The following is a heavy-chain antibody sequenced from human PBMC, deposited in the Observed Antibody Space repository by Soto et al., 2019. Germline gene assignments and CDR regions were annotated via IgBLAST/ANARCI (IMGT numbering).Heavy chain of an antibody. Sequence: GESLKISCKGSGYSFTSYWIGWVRQMPGKGLEWMGIIYPGDSDTRYSPSFQGQVTISADKSISTAYLQWSSLKASDTAMYYCARQGYDSSGYSPIDYWGQGTLVTVSS. D-gene: IGHD3-22*01. CDR2: IYPGDSDT. V-gene: IGHV5-51*01. CDR1: GYSFTSYW. CDR3: ARQGYDSSGYSPIDY. J-gene: IGHJ4*02.